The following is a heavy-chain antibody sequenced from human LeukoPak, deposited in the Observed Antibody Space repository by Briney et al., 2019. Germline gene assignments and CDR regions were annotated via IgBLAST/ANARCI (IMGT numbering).Heavy chain of an antibody. CDR3: ARIPEY. CDR1: GFDFSTYA. V-gene: IGHV3-64*01. J-gene: IGHJ1*01. D-gene: IGHD2-2*01. CDR2: ISKSGDDT. Sequence: GGSLRLSCAASGFDFSTYAMHWVRLTPGKGLEFVSAISKSGDDTSYGNDVKGRFTISRDNIKNTVDLEMGSLRVDDTGVYYCARIPEYWGQGTVVTVSS.